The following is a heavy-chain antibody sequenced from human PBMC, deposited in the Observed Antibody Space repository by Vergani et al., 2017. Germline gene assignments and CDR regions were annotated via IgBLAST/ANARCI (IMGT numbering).Heavy chain of an antibody. CDR1: GYTFTGYY. J-gene: IGHJ4*02. V-gene: IGHV1-69*06. CDR2: IIPICGTA. CDR3: VSETSRPTYYYDSSGYWNSY. D-gene: IGHD3-22*01. Sequence: QVQLVQSGAEVKKPGASVKVSCKASGYTFTGYYMHWVRQAPGQGLEWMGGIIPICGTANYAQKFQGRVTITADKSTSTAYMELSSLRSEDTAVYYCVSETSRPTYYYDSSGYWNSYWGQGTLVTVSS.